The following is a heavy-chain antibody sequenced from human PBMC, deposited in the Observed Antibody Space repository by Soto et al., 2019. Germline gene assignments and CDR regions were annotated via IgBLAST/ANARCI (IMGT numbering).Heavy chain of an antibody. CDR2: IYYSGNT. Sequence: TSETLSLSCTVSDGSISNTGYYWGWIRQPPGKGLEWIASIYYSGNTYYNPSLKSRVALSVDTSKNQFSLKLSSVTAADTAVYYCAKAGEQLDYDTYFDCWGQGTLVTVSS. D-gene: IGHD4-17*01. V-gene: IGHV4-39*01. CDR3: AKAGEQLDYDTYFDC. J-gene: IGHJ4*02. CDR1: DGSISNTGYY.